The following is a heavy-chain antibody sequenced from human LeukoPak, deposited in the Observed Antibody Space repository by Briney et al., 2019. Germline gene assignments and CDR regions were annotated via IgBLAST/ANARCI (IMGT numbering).Heavy chain of an antibody. CDR1: GGSFSGYY. D-gene: IGHD4-17*01. CDR3: AKHDRTVTTIGAFDV. V-gene: IGHV4-34*01. Sequence: SETLSLTCAVYGGSFSGYYWSWIRQPPGKGLEWIGEINHSGSTNYNPSLKSRVTISVDTSKNEFSLRLNSVTAADTAIYYCAKHDRTVTTIGAFDVWGQGTMVVVSS. J-gene: IGHJ3*01. CDR2: INHSGST.